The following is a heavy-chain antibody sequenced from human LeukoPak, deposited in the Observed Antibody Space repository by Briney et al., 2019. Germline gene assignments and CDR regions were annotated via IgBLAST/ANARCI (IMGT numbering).Heavy chain of an antibody. Sequence: GGSLRLSCAASGSTFSRHSMNWVRQAPGKGLEWVSCISSGSSYIYYADSVKGRFTISRDNAENSLYLQMNSLRGEDTAVYYCARGGLNYADASDIWGQGTMVTVSS. CDR3: ARGGLNYADASDI. V-gene: IGHV3-21*01. CDR1: GSTFSRHS. J-gene: IGHJ3*02. D-gene: IGHD4-11*01. CDR2: ISSGSSYI.